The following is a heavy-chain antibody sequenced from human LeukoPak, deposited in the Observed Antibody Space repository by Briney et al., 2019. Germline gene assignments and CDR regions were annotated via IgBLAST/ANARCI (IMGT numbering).Heavy chain of an antibody. CDR2: INPNSGGT. J-gene: IGHJ4*02. V-gene: IGHV1-2*04. CDR1: GGTFSSYA. D-gene: IGHD3-10*01. Sequence: ASVKVSCKASGGTFSSYAISWVRQAPGQGLEWMGWINPNSGGTNYAQKFQGWVTMTRDTSISTAYMELSRLRSDDTAVYYCAIDYYGSGSPYFDYWGQGTLVTVSS. CDR3: AIDYYGSGSPYFDY.